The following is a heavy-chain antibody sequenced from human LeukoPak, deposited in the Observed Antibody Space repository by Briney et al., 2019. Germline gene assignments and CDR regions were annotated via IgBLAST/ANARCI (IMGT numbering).Heavy chain of an antibody. J-gene: IGHJ4*02. CDR1: GGSFSGYY. D-gene: IGHD3-10*01. V-gene: IGHV4-34*01. CDR3: ARLGTYYYGSGRYYFDY. Sequence: PSETLSLTCAVYGGSFSGYYWSWIRQPPGKGLEWIGEINHSGSTNYNPSLKSRVTISVDTSKNQFSLKLSSVTAADTAVYYCARLGTYYYGSGRYYFDYWGQGTLVTVSS. CDR2: INHSGST.